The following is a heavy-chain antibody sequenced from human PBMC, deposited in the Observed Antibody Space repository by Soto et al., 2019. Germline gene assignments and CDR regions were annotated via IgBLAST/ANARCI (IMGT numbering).Heavy chain of an antibody. CDR1: GFTFSGSA. Sequence: GGSLRLSCAASGFTFSGSAMHWVRQASGKGLEWVGRIRSKANSYATAYAASVKGRFTISRDDSKNTAYLQMNSLKTEDTAVYYCTRLHVGATWLTMGRIWSQGTMVTVSS. CDR3: TRLHVGATWLTMGRI. J-gene: IGHJ3*02. CDR2: IRSKANSYAT. D-gene: IGHD1-26*01. V-gene: IGHV3-73*01.